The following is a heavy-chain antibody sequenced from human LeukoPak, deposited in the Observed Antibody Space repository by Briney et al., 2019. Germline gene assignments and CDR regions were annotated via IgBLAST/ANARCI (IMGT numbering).Heavy chain of an antibody. Sequence: PSETLSLTCAVSGYSISSDYYWGWIRQPPVKGLEWIGSIYHSGSTYYNPSLKSRVTISFDTSKNQFSLKLSSVTAADTAVYYGARQLSEWLLEGNWFDPWGQGTLVTVSS. J-gene: IGHJ5*02. CDR1: GYSISSDYY. V-gene: IGHV4-38-2*01. CDR2: IYHSGST. D-gene: IGHD3-3*01. CDR3: ARQLSEWLLEGNWFDP.